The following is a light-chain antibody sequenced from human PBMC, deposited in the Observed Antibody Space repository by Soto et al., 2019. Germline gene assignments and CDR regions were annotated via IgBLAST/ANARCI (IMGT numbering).Light chain of an antibody. Sequence: EIVLTQSPGSLSLSPGERATLSCRASQSVDSTFFAWYQKKPGQAPRLLMYGVSKRATGIPDRFSGSGSGTDFTLTSSRLEPEDFAVYFCQQYISSVTFGQGTRVEIK. J-gene: IGKJ1*01. CDR2: GVS. V-gene: IGKV3-20*01. CDR3: QQYISSVT. CDR1: QSVDSTF.